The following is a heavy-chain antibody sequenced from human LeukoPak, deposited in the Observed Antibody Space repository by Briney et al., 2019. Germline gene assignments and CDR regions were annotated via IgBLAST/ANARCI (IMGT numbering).Heavy chain of an antibody. CDR1: GFTFSGYE. Sequence: GGSLRLSCEASGFTFSGYEMNWGRQAPGKGLEWVAVIWYDGSNKYYADSVKGRFTISRDNSENTLYLQMNSLRAEDTAVYYCARMYNWNDVLKFYYWGQGTLVTVSS. CDR2: IWYDGSNK. J-gene: IGHJ4*02. CDR3: ARMYNWNDVLKFYY. D-gene: IGHD1-20*01. V-gene: IGHV3-33*08.